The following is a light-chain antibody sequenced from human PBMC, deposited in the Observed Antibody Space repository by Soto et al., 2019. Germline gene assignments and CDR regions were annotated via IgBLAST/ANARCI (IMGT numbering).Light chain of an antibody. J-gene: IGLJ2*01. CDR3: SSYTSSSTVV. CDR1: SSDVGGYNY. CDR2: DVS. V-gene: IGLV2-14*01. Sequence: QSALTQPASVSGSPGQSITISCTGTSSDVGGYNYVSWYQQHPGKAPKLMIYDVSNRPSGVSNRLSGSKSGNTASLTISGRQAEDEADYYCSSYTSSSTVVFGGGTKLTVL.